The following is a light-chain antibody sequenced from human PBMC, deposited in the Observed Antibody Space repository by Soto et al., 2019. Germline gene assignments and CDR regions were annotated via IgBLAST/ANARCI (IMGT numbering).Light chain of an antibody. J-gene: IGKJ2*01. CDR3: HQYHSPPQT. V-gene: IGKV3-20*01. CDR1: QTMTRAY. Sequence: EIVLTQSPATLSLSPGERATLSCRASQTMTRAYVAWYQQKPGQAPRLLIYAASYRATGISDKFSGSGSGTDFSLTISRLEPEDSAVYYCHQYHSPPQTFGQGTKVDIK. CDR2: AAS.